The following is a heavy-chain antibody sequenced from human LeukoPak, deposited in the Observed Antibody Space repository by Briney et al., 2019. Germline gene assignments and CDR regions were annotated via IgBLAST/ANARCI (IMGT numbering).Heavy chain of an antibody. CDR2: LNGGSGNI. D-gene: IGHD4-23*01. CDR1: GFIFRNYA. Sequence: GGSLRLSCTASGFIFRNYAMAWVRQAPGKGLEWVSALNGGSGNIYYVDSVKGRFTISRDNVEHILYLEMNSLRAEDTAIYYCARVRSVGGNPHAFNIWGQGTMVTVSS. J-gene: IGHJ3*02. CDR3: ARVRSVGGNPHAFNI. V-gene: IGHV3-23*01.